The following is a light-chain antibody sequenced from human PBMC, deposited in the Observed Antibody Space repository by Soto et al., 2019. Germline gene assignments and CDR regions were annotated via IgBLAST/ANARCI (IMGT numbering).Light chain of an antibody. CDR3: NSYTNRNTYV. V-gene: IGLV2-14*01. CDR1: HSDVGAYNY. CDR2: EVN. Sequence: QSALTQPASVSGSPGQSITISCTGTHSDVGAYNYVSWYQQHPGKAPKLMIYEVNNRPSGVSNRFSGSKSANTASLTISGLTAEDEADYYCNSYTNRNTYVFGTGTKLTVL. J-gene: IGLJ1*01.